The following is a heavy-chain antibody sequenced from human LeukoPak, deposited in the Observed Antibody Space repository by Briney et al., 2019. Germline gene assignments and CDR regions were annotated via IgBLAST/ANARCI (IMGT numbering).Heavy chain of an antibody. V-gene: IGHV1-18*01. Sequence: ASVKVSCKASGYTFANYGISWVRQAPGQGLEWMGWFSAYNGNTNYAQKVQGRVTMTTDTSTSTAYMELTSLRSDDTAVYYCARDPLYDYIWGSYRSPSVQYFDYWGQGTLVTVSS. CDR3: ARDPLYDYIWGSYRSPSVQYFDY. CDR1: GYTFANYG. CDR2: FSAYNGNT. D-gene: IGHD3-16*02. J-gene: IGHJ4*02.